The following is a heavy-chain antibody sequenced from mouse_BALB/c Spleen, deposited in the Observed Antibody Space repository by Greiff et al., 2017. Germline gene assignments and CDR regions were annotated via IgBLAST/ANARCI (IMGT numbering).Heavy chain of an antibody. D-gene: IGHD2-4*01. CDR3: ARGGLLGITTRGTFDY. CDR1: GYSITSDYA. J-gene: IGHJ2*01. Sequence: DVQLVESGPGLVKPSQSLSLTCTVTGYSITSDYAWNWIRQFPGNKLEWMGYISYSGSTSYNPSLKSRISLTRDTSKNQFFLQLNSVTTEDTATYYCARGGLLGITTRGTFDYWGQGTTLTVSS. CDR2: ISYSGST. V-gene: IGHV3-2*02.